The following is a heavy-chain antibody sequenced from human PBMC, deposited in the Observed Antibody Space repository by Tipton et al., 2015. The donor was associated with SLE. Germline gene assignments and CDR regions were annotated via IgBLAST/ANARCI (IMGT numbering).Heavy chain of an antibody. V-gene: IGHV4-59*08. CDR1: GGSIRSYY. J-gene: IGHJ4*02. Sequence: TLSLTCTVSGGSIRSYYWSWIRPPPGKGLEWIGCIYYSGSTNYNPSLKSRVTISVDTSKNQFSLKLTSVPAADTAVYYCARHDGGIAARRPYFDDWGQGTLVTVSS. CDR2: IYYSGST. CDR3: ARHDGGIAARRPYFDD. D-gene: IGHD6-6*01.